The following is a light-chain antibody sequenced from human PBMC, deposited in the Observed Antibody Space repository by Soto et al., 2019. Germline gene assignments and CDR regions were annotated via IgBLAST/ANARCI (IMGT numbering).Light chain of an antibody. J-gene: IGLJ3*02. V-gene: IGLV1-40*01. Sequence: QSVLTQPPSVSGAPGQRVTISCTGSSSNIGAGYDVHWYQQLPGTAPKLIIYGNSNRPSGVPDRFSGSKSGTSASLAITGLQAEGEADYYCQSYDSSLSGWVFGGGTKLTVL. CDR3: QSYDSSLSGWV. CDR2: GNS. CDR1: SSNIGAGYD.